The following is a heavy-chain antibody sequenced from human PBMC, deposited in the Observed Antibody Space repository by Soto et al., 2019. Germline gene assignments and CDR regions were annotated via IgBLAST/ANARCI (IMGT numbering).Heavy chain of an antibody. V-gene: IGHV2-5*02. D-gene: IGHD2-15*01. J-gene: IGHJ6*02. CDR1: GFSLSTSGVG. Sequence: QITLKESGPPLVKPTQTLTLTCTFSGFSLSTSGVGVAWIRQPPGKALEWLALIYWDDDKRYRPSLETRLTMTKDTSKDQVVLTMTNVDSVDTATYYCAYLPCSGGSCYWFSYSGMDVWGQGTTVIVSS. CDR3: AYLPCSGGSCYWFSYSGMDV. CDR2: IYWDDDK.